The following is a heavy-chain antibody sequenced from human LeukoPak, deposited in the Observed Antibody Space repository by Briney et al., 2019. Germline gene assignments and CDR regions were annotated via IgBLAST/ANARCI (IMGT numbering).Heavy chain of an antibody. D-gene: IGHD4-11*01. J-gene: IGHJ4*02. CDR1: GFTFSTYA. CDR2: ISGSGANT. CDR3: AKSPGNYEWGEFDY. V-gene: IGHV3-23*01. Sequence: GGSLRLSCAASGFTFSTYAMSWVRQAPGKGLEWVSTISGSGANTYYADSVRGRFTISRDNSKNTLYLQMNSLRAEDTAVYYCAKSPGNYEWGEFDYWGQGTLVTVSS.